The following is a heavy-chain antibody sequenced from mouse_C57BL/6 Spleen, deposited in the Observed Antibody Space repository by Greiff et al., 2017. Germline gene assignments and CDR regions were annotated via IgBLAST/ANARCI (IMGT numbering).Heavy chain of an antibody. D-gene: IGHD1-1*01. CDR2: IDPETGGT. Sequence: QVQLQQSGAELVRPGASVTLSCKASGYTFTDYDMHWVKQTPVHGLEWIGAIDPETGGTAYNQKFKGKAILTADKSSSTAYMELRSLTSEDSAVYYCTRGDYGSSYDYWGQGTTLTVSS. CDR3: TRGDYGSSYDY. CDR1: GYTFTDYD. V-gene: IGHV1-15*01. J-gene: IGHJ2*01.